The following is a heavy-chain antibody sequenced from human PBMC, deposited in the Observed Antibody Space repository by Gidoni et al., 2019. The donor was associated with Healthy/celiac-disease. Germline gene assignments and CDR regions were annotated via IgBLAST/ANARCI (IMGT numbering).Heavy chain of an antibody. Sequence: QLQLQESGPGLVKPSETLSLTCTVSGGSISSSSYYWGWIRQPPGKGLEWIGSIYYSGSTYYNPSLKSRVTISVDTSKNQFSLKLSSVTAADTAVYYCARTPSADYGDYGNDYWGQGTLVTVSS. J-gene: IGHJ4*02. D-gene: IGHD4-17*01. CDR2: IYYSGST. CDR3: ARTPSADYGDYGNDY. V-gene: IGHV4-39*01. CDR1: GGSISSSSYY.